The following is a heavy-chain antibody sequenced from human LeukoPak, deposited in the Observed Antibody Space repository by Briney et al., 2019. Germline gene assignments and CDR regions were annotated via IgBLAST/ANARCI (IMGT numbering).Heavy chain of an antibody. CDR3: AHSEVAALLSRYFDY. CDR1: GFSLSTSGVG. Sequence: SGPTLVKPTQTLTLTCTFSGFSLSTSGVGVRWIRQPPGKALEWLALIYWNDDKRYSPSLKSRLTITKDTSKNQVVLTMTNMDPVDTATYYCAHSEVAALLSRYFDYWGQGTLVTVSS. J-gene: IGHJ4*02. V-gene: IGHV2-5*01. D-gene: IGHD6-13*01. CDR2: IYWNDDK.